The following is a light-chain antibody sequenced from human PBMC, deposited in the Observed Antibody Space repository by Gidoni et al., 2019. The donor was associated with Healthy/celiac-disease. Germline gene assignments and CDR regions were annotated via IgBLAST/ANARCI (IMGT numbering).Light chain of an antibody. J-gene: IGKJ1*01. CDR3: QQYARSWT. V-gene: IGKV3-20*01. CDR2: GAS. CDR1: QSVSNSY. Sequence: EIVLTQSPGTLSLSPGERATLSCRASQSVSNSYLAWYQQKPGQAPRLLIYGASSRATGIPDRFSGSGSGTDFTLTINRLEPEDFAVYHCQQYARSWTFGQGTKVEIK.